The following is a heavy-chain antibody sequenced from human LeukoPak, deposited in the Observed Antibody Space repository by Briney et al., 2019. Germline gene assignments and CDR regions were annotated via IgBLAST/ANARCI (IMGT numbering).Heavy chain of an antibody. D-gene: IGHD1-26*01. CDR3: AKARWEPNFDY. Sequence: GGSLRLSCAASGFTFDDYAMHWVRHGPGKSLEWVSLINENGDIAYYGDSVRGRFTVSRDNAKNSLYLQMNSLTTEDTALYYCAKARWEPNFDYWGQGALVTVSS. J-gene: IGHJ4*02. CDR1: GFTFDDYA. CDR2: INENGDIA. V-gene: IGHV3-43*02.